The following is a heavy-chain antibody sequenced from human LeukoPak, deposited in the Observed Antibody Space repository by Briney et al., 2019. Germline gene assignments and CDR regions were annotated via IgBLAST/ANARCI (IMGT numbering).Heavy chain of an antibody. CDR3: ARAPKYCSGGSCYWSWWFDP. CDR1: GGTFSSYA. Sequence: SVKVSCKASGGTFSSYAISWVRQAPGQGLEWMGRIIPILGIANYAQKFQGRVTITADKSTSTAHMELSSLRSEDTAVYYCARAPKYCSGGSCYWSWWFDPWDQGTLVTVSS. D-gene: IGHD2-15*01. V-gene: IGHV1-69*04. CDR2: IIPILGIA. J-gene: IGHJ5*02.